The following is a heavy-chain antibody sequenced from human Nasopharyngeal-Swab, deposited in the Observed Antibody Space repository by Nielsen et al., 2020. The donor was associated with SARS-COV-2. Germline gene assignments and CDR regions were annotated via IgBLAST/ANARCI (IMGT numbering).Heavy chain of an antibody. J-gene: IGHJ6*03. CDR3: AREISSWSYYYCYYMDV. V-gene: IGHV6-1*01. D-gene: IGHD6-13*01. CDR2: TYYRSQWYN. Sequence: WIRQSPSRGLEWLGRTYYRSQWYNDYAVSVKSRITINPDTSKNQFSLQLNSVTPEDTAVYYCAREISSWSYYYCYYMDVWGKGTTV.